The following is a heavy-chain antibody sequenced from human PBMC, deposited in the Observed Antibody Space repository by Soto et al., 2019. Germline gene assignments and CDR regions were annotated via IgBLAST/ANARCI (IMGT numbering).Heavy chain of an antibody. CDR1: GGSISSYY. J-gene: IGHJ6*03. CDR2: IYYSGST. D-gene: IGHD1-1*01. Sequence: SETLSLTCTVSGGSISSYYWSWIRQPPGKGLEWIGYIYYSGSTNYNPSLKSRVTISVDTSKNQFSLKLSSVTAADTAVYYCARSGREVGYYYYMDVWGKGTTVTVSS. V-gene: IGHV4-59*01. CDR3: ARSGREVGYYYYMDV.